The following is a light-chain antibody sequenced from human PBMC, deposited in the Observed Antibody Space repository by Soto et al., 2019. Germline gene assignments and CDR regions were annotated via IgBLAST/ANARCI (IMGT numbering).Light chain of an antibody. Sequence: EIVLTQSPGTLSLSPGERATLSCRASQSVSSSYLAWYQQKPGQAPRLLIYGASSRATGIPDRFSGSGSGKDFTLTTSRLEPEDFAVYYCQQYDSSPVTFGHGTKVEIK. CDR2: GAS. V-gene: IGKV3-20*01. CDR1: QSVSSSY. CDR3: QQYDSSPVT. J-gene: IGKJ1*01.